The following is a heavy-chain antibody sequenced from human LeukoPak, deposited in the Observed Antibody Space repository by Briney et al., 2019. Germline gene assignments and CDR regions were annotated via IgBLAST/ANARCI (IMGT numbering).Heavy chain of an antibody. V-gene: IGHV4-34*01. CDR1: GGSFSGYY. CDR2: INHSGSI. Sequence: PSETLSLTCAVYGGSFSGYYWSWIRQPPGKGLEWIGEINHSGSINYNPSLKGRVTISVDTSKNQFSLKLSSVTAADTAVYYCARVLYSSGWLGTSDAFDIWGQGTMVTVSS. CDR3: ARVLYSSGWLGTSDAFDI. J-gene: IGHJ3*02. D-gene: IGHD6-19*01.